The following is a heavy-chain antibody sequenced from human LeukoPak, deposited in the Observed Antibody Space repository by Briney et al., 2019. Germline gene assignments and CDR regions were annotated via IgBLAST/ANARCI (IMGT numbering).Heavy chain of an antibody. CDR1: GFTVSSNY. CDR2: IYSGGST. V-gene: IGHV3-53*01. CDR3: AKAAAPYYYYYYMDV. J-gene: IGHJ6*03. Sequence: PGGSLRLSCAASGFTVSSNYMSWVRQAPGKGLEWVSVIYSGGSTYYADSVKGRFTISRDNSKNTLYLQMNSLRAEDTAVYYCAKAAAPYYYYYYMDVWGKGTTVTVSS.